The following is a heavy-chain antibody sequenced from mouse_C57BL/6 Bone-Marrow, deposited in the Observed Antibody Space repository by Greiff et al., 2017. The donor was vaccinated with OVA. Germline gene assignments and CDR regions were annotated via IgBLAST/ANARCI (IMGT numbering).Heavy chain of an antibody. CDR2: IDPSDSYT. Sequence: VQLQQPGAELVMPGASVKLSCKASGYTFTSYWMHWVKQRPGQGLEWIGEIDPSDSYTNYNQKFKGKSTLTVDKSSSTAYMQLSSLTSEDSAVYYCARSVATEYFDVWGTGTTVTVSS. CDR1: GYTFTSYW. J-gene: IGHJ1*03. V-gene: IGHV1-69*01. CDR3: ARSVATEYFDV. D-gene: IGHD1-1*02.